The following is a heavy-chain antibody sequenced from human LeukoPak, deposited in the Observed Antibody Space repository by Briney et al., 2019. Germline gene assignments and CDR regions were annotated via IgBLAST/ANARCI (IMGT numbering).Heavy chain of an antibody. CDR2: IHSGGTT. V-gene: IGHV3-53*01. CDR3: AKSPATMGEFDY. Sequence: PGGSLRLSCAASGFTVSNNYMSWVRQAPGKGLEWVSVIHSGGTTNYADSVQGRFTISRDNSKTTVYLHMNSLRAEDTAVYYCAKSPATMGEFDYWGQGTLVTVSS. D-gene: IGHD5-12*01. CDR1: GFTVSNNY. J-gene: IGHJ4*02.